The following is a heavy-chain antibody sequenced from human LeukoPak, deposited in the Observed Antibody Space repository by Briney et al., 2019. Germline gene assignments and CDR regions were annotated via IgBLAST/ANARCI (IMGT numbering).Heavy chain of an antibody. V-gene: IGHV4-4*02. CDR2: IFHSGST. CDR3: ASVLAVLRFLSWFDP. Sequence: PSETLSLTCAVSGGSISSSNWWSWVRPPPGKGLEWIGQIFHSGSTNYNPSLKSRVAISVDTSKNQFSLKLSSVTAADTAVYYCASVLAVLRFLSWFDPWGQGTLVTVSS. D-gene: IGHD3-3*01. CDR1: GGSISSSNW. J-gene: IGHJ5*02.